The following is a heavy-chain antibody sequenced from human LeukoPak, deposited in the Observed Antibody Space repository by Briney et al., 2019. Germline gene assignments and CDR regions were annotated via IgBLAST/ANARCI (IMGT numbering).Heavy chain of an antibody. J-gene: IGHJ4*02. V-gene: IGHV3-30-3*01. CDR2: ISHDGGTA. D-gene: IGHD1-1*01. CDR1: GFTLTNYG. CDR3: ARDINWNYMDL. Sequence: GGSLRLSCTVFGFTLTNYGIHWVRQAPGKGLEWVAVISHDGGTAHYAGSVKGRFTISRDTSKNTLYLQMNTMGSEDTAVYYCARDINWNYMDLWGQGTLVTVSS.